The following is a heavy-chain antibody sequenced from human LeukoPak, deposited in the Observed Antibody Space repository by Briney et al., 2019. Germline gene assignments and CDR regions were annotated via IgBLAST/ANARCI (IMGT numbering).Heavy chain of an antibody. V-gene: IGHV3-48*03. CDR2: ISSSGSTI. CDR3: AREWASSSSWYFDGYYFDY. J-gene: IGHJ4*02. D-gene: IGHD6-13*01. CDR1: GFTFSSYE. Sequence: GGSLRLSCAASGFTFSSYEMNWVRQAPGEGLEWVSYISSSGSTIYYADSVKGRFTISRDNAKNSLYLQMNSLRAEDTAVYYCAREWASSSSWYFDGYYFDYWGQGTLVTVSS.